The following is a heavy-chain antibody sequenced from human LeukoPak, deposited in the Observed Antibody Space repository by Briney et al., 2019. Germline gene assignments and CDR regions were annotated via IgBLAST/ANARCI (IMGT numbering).Heavy chain of an antibody. CDR1: GYTFTGYY. J-gene: IGHJ4*02. CDR2: INPNSGGT. Sequence: ASVKVSCKASGYTFTGYYMHWVRQAPGQGLEWMGWINPNSGGTNYAQKFQGWVTMTRDTSISTAYMELSRLRSDDTAVYYCATTQSYASGSRGYDYWGQGTLVAVSS. CDR3: ATTQSYASGSRGYDY. V-gene: IGHV1-2*04. D-gene: IGHD3-10*01.